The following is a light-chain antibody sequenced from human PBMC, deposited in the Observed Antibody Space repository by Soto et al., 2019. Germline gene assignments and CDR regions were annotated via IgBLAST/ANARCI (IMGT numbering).Light chain of an antibody. CDR3: SSYTGSSTLWV. J-gene: IGLJ3*02. CDR1: SSDVGGYNY. Sequence: QSALTQPASVSGSPGQSITISCTGTSSDVGGYNYVSWYQQHPGKAPKLMIYEVSNRPSGVSNRFSCSKSGNTASLTISGLQAEDEADYYCSSYTGSSTLWVFGGGTKLTVL. CDR2: EVS. V-gene: IGLV2-14*01.